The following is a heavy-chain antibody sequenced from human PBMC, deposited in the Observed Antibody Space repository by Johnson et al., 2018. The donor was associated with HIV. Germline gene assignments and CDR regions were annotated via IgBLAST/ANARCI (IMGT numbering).Heavy chain of an antibody. D-gene: IGHD4-23*01. CDR3: RVVTGAFDI. Sequence: VQLVESGGGLVKPGGSLRLSCAASGFTFDDYAMHWVRQAPGKGLEWVSLISCDGGSTYYADSVKGRFTISRDNSKNTLYLQMNSLRAEDTAVYYCRVVTGAFDIWGQGTMVTVSS. V-gene: IGHV3-43D*03. CDR1: GFTFDDYA. J-gene: IGHJ3*02. CDR2: ISCDGGST.